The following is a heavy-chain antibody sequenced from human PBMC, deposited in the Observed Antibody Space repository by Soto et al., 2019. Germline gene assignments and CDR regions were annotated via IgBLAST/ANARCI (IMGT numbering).Heavy chain of an antibody. V-gene: IGHV4-59*01. J-gene: IGHJ4*02. CDR2: ILYSGVT. CDR3: ARVGSSGWSPDY. CDR1: GGSITGYY. D-gene: IGHD6-19*01. Sequence: TVAGGSITGYYWTWIRQPPGKGLEWIGYILYSGVTNYNPSLKSRVTLTVDTSKNQFSLKLRSVTAADTAVYYCARVGSSGWSPDYWGRGTLVTVSS.